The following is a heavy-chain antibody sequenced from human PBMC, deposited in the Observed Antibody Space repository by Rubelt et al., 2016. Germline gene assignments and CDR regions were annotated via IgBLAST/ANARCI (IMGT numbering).Heavy chain of an antibody. J-gene: IGHJ4*02. V-gene: IGHV3-33*05. CDR1: GFTFSSYG. CDR3: ARSTVVSPFDY. Sequence: GFTFSSYGMHWVRQAPGKGLEWVAVISYDGSNKYYADSVKGRFTISRDNSKNTLYLQMNSLRAWDTAVYYCARSTVVSPFDYWGQGTLVTVSS. CDR2: ISYDGSNK. D-gene: IGHD4-23*01.